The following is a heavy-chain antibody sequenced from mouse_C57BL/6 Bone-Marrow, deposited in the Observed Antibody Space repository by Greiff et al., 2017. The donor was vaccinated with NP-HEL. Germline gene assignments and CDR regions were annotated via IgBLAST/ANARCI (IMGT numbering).Heavy chain of an antibody. V-gene: IGHV1-58*01. CDR2: IYIGNGYT. CDR3: ARCLYYYGSSDD. D-gene: IGHD1-1*01. J-gene: IGHJ2*01. CDR1: GYTFTSYG. Sequence: EVQGVESGAELVRPGSSVKMSCKTSGYTFTSYGINWVKQRPGQGLEWIGYIYIGNGYTEYNEKFKGKATLTSDTSSSTAYMQLSSLTSEDSAIDFCARCLYYYGSSDDWGQGTTLTVSS.